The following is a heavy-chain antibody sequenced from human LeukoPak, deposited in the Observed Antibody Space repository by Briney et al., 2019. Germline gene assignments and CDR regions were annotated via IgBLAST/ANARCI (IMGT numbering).Heavy chain of an antibody. V-gene: IGHV4-4*07. CDR3: TRDIGSGDYVFFDS. J-gene: IGHJ4*02. D-gene: IGHD4-17*01. Sequence: PAETLSLTCTVSGASVSGYYWSWIRLPAGKGLEWIGRLYNNGSTNCNPSLKSRVTMSMDTSKNQLSLRLKSVTAADTAVYYCTRDIGSGDYVFFDSWGQGTRVIVS. CDR1: GASVSGYY. CDR2: LYNNGST.